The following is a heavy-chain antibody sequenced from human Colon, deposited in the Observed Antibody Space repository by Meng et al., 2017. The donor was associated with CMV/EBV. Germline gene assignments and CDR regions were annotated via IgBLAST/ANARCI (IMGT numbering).Heavy chain of an antibody. CDR3: AKTIAPGTLARSFDP. V-gene: IGHV3-23*01. J-gene: IGHJ5*02. D-gene: IGHD3-10*01. CDR2: ISGNGINT. Sequence: GESLKISCAASGFDFKFYAMTWVRQAPGKGLEWVSLISGNGINTYYADSVKGRFTISRDNSRNTVFLQINSLRADDTAVYFCAKTIAPGTLARSFDPWGQGTLVTVSS. CDR1: GFDFKFYA.